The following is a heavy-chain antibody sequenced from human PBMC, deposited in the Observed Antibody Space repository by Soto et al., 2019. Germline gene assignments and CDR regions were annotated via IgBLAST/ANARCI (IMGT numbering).Heavy chain of an antibody. Sequence: SDTLSLTFTVSGCSISSGGYYWSWILQPPGKGLEWIGYIYYSGSTYYNPSLKSRVTISVDTSKNQFSLKLSSVTAADTAVYYCARGVLWVVNADNAFEIWGQGTMVTVSS. CDR1: GCSISSGGYY. V-gene: IGHV4-31*03. J-gene: IGHJ3*02. CDR2: IYYSGST. CDR3: ARGVLWVVNADNAFEI. D-gene: IGHD2-21*01.